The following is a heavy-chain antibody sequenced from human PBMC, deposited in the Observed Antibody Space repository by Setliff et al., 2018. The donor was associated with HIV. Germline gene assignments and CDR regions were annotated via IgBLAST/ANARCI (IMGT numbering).Heavy chain of an antibody. CDR1: GYTFSTYG. V-gene: IGHV1-18*01. CDR2: ISTFNGQT. D-gene: IGHD3-22*01. J-gene: IGHJ3*02. Sequence: ASVKVSCKASGYTFSTYGINWIRQAPGQGLEWMGWISTFNGQTNYAQKFRGRVTMTTETSTSTAYMELKSLRSDDTAVYYCARRDDSSGYYAFAFDIWGQGTMVTVSS. CDR3: ARRDDSSGYYAFAFDI.